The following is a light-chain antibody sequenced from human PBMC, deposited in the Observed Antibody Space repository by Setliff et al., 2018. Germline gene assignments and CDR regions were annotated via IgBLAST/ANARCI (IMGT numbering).Light chain of an antibody. Sequence: QSVLTQPASVSGSPGQSITISCTGTGTYNYVSWYQQHPGKAPQLIIYDVTNRPSGVSNRFSASKSGNTASLTISGLQPEDDDDYYCSSYTSNSTYVFGTGTKVTV. CDR1: GTYNY. J-gene: IGLJ1*01. CDR2: DVT. V-gene: IGLV2-14*03. CDR3: SSYTSNSTYV.